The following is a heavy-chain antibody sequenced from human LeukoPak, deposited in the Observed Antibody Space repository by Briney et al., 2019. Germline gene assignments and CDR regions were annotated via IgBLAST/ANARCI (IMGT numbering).Heavy chain of an antibody. CDR2: ISSSSSYI. J-gene: IGHJ5*02. Sequence: GGSLRLSCAASGFTLSSYSMNWVRQAPGKGLEWVSSISSSSSYIYYADSVKGRFTISRDNAKNSLYLQMNSLRAEDTAVYYCARERLAAAGTRWFDPWGQGTLVTVSS. V-gene: IGHV3-21*01. CDR3: ARERLAAAGTRWFDP. CDR1: GFTLSSYS. D-gene: IGHD6-13*01.